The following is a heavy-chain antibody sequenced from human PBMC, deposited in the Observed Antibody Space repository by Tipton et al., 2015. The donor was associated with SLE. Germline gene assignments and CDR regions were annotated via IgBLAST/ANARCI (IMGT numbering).Heavy chain of an antibody. CDR3: AREGNYFGSGSFSRFFDF. Sequence: SLRLSCAASGFTFSNYAMHWVRQAPGKGLEWVAVIWYDGSEIYYTDSVKGRFTISRDNSKNTLYLQMNRLRAEDTAVYYCAREGNYFGSGSFSRFFDFWGQGALVTVSS. D-gene: IGHD3-10*01. V-gene: IGHV3-33*08. CDR1: GFTFSNYA. CDR2: IWYDGSEI. J-gene: IGHJ4*02.